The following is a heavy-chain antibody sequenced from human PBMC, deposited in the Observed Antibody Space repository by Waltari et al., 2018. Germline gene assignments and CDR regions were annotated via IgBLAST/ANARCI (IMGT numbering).Heavy chain of an antibody. D-gene: IGHD3-10*01. Sequence: EVQLVESGGGLVKPGGSLRLSCAASGFTFSSHRMNWVRQAPGKGLEWVSSISSSSSSIYYADSVKGRFTISRDNAKNSLYLQMNSLRAEDTAVYYCARELTYYYGSGLDYWGQGTLVTVSS. J-gene: IGHJ4*02. CDR1: GFTFSSHR. V-gene: IGHV3-21*01. CDR3: ARELTYYYGSGLDY. CDR2: ISSSSSSI.